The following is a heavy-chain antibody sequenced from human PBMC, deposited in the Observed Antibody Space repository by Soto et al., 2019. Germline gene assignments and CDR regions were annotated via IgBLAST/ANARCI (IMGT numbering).Heavy chain of an antibody. CDR3: ASIIWFGKGDV. CDR2: IYRGGST. J-gene: IGHJ6*02. D-gene: IGHD3-10*01. V-gene: IGHV3-66*01. CDR1: GFTVSSNY. Sequence: EVQLVESGGGLVQPGGSLRLSCAASGFTVSSNYMSWVRQAPGKGLEWVSVIYRGGSTYYVDSVKGRFTLSRDNAKKTVYLQMNGLRAEDKAVYHCASIIWFGKGDVWGQGTTVTVSS.